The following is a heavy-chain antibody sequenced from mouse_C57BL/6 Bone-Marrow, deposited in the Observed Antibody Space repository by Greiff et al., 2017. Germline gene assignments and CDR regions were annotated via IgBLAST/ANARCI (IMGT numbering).Heavy chain of an antibody. Sequence: QVQLQQSGAELVRPGASVKLSCKASGYTFTDYYINWVKQRPGQGLEWIARIYPGSGNTYYNEKFKGKATLTAEKSSSTAYMQLSSLTSEDSAVYFCARGGHYSGGDYWGQGTSVTVSS. CDR2: IYPGSGNT. CDR3: ARGGHYSGGDY. J-gene: IGHJ4*01. D-gene: IGHD1-2*01. CDR1: GYTFTDYY. V-gene: IGHV1-76*01.